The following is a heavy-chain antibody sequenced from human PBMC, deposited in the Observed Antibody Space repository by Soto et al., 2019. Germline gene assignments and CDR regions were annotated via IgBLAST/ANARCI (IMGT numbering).Heavy chain of an antibody. CDR1: GYTFTSHG. V-gene: IGHV1-18*01. CDR2: ISADNGDT. Sequence: QVQLVQSGAEVKNPGASVKVSCKASGYTFTSHGISWVRQAPGQGLEWMAWISADNGDTNYAQKVLGRVTVTTDTSTSTAYMEVRSLRTEDTAVYYCARMVRGSNFDYCYYMDVWGKGTTVTVSS. CDR3: ARMVRGSNFDYCYYMDV. J-gene: IGHJ6*03. D-gene: IGHD3-10*01.